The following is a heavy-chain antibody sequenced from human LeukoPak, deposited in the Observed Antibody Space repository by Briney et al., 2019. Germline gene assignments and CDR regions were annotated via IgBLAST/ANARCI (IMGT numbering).Heavy chain of an antibody. J-gene: IGHJ4*02. Sequence: SETLSLTCTVSGGSISSHFWSWIRQPPGKGLEWIGYIYHSGGTNYNPSLKSRVTISVDTSKTQFSLRLSSVTAADTAVYYCARGKTTVTTLGGLDYWGQGTLVTVSS. V-gene: IGHV4-59*08. CDR1: GGSISSHF. CDR2: IYHSGGT. D-gene: IGHD4-17*01. CDR3: ARGKTTVTTLGGLDY.